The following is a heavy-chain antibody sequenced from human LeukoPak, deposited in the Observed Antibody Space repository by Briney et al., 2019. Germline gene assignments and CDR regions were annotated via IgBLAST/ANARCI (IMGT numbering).Heavy chain of an antibody. D-gene: IGHD3-10*01. CDR1: GGSISSYY. V-gene: IGHV4-59*08. CDR3: ASSKGRGVIDP. J-gene: IGHJ5*02. Sequence: SETLSLTCTVSGGSISSYYWSWIRQPPGKGLEWIGYIYYSGSTNYNPSLKRRVTISVDTSKNQFSLKLSSVTAADTAVYYCASSKGRGVIDPWGQGTLVTVSS. CDR2: IYYSGST.